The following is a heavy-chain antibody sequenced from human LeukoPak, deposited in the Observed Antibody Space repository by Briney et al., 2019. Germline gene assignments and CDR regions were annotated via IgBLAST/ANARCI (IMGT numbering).Heavy chain of an antibody. CDR3: AREKQVSPYYFDY. Sequence: ASVKVSCKASGGTFSSYAISWVRQAPGQGLEWMGRIIPIFGTANYAQKFQGRVTITTDESTSTAHMELSSLRSEDTAVYYCAREKQVSPYYFDYWGQGTLVTVSS. CDR2: IIPIFGTA. V-gene: IGHV1-69*05. D-gene: IGHD6-13*01. CDR1: GGTFSSYA. J-gene: IGHJ4*02.